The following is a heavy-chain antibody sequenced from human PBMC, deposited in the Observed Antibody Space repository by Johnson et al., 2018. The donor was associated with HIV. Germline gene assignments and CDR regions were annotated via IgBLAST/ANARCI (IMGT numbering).Heavy chain of an antibody. J-gene: IGHJ3*02. Sequence: QVQLVESVGGLVQPGRSLRLSCTASGFTFSSYGLSWVRQAPGKGLEWVAVIWYDGRNKYYTDSVKGRFTISRDNSMNTLSLQMDSLRPEDTAVYYCARDRMYDYGDYGGAFDIWGQGTMVTVSS. CDR1: GFTFSSYG. D-gene: IGHD4-17*01. V-gene: IGHV3-33*01. CDR2: IWYDGRNK. CDR3: ARDRMYDYGDYGGAFDI.